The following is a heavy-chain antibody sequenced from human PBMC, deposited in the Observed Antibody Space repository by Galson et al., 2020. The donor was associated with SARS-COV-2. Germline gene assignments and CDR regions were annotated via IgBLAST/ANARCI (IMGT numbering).Heavy chain of an antibody. CDR2: IWNDGSRQ. CDR3: ARDRVFGVVIDYYYFGLDV. Sequence: GGSLRLSCAASAFTFSSYGMHWVRQAPGKGLEWVALIWNDGSRQYYADPVKRRFTISRDNAKNTLSLQMNSLTVEDTGVYHCARDRVFGVVIDYYYFGLDVWGQGTTVTVSS. D-gene: IGHD3-3*01. V-gene: IGHV3-33*01. J-gene: IGHJ6*02. CDR1: AFTFSSYG.